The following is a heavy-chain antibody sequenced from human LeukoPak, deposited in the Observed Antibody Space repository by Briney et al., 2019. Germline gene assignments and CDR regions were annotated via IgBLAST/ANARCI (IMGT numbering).Heavy chain of an antibody. CDR1: GYTFTGYY. Sequence: ASVKVSCKASGYTFTGYYMHWVRQAPGQGLEWMGWINPNSGGTNYAQKFQGRVTMTRDTAINTAYIQLSSLRSDDTAVYYCSRDGSLHLRGQGTKVTDPS. CDR3: SRDGSLHL. CDR2: INPNSGGT. V-gene: IGHV1-2*02. D-gene: IGHD1-26*01. J-gene: IGHJ4*02.